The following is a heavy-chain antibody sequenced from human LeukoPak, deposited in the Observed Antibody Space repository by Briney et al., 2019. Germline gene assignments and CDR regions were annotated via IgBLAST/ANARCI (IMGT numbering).Heavy chain of an antibody. CDR2: IYYSGST. D-gene: IGHD1-14*01. CDR3: ARLRIEATGRKFDY. Sequence: SETLSLTCTVSGGSISSYYWSWIRQPPGKGLEWIGYIYYSGSTNYNPSLKSRVTISVDTSKNQFSLKLSSVTAADTAVYYCARLRIEATGRKFDYWGQGTLVTVSS. J-gene: IGHJ4*02. CDR1: GGSISSYY. V-gene: IGHV4-59*08.